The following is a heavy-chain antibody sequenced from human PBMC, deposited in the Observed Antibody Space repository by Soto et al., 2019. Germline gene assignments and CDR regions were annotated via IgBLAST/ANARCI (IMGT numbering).Heavy chain of an antibody. CDR3: ARDSGIFTGYDGYFDL. CDR2: IYSGGST. V-gene: IGHV3-53*04. Sequence: EVQLVESGGGLVQPGGSLRLSCAASGFTVSSNYMSWVRQAPGKGLEWVSVIYSGGSTYYADSVKGRFTISRHNSKNTLYLQMNSLRAEDTAVYYCARDSGIFTGYDGYFDLWGRGTLVTVSS. D-gene: IGHD3-9*01. CDR1: GFTVSSNY. J-gene: IGHJ2*01.